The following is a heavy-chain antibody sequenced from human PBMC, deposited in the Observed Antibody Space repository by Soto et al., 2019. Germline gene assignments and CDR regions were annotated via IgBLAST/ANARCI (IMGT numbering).Heavy chain of an antibody. Sequence: QVQLVQSGAEVKKPGASVKVSCKASGYTFTNYGISWARQAPGQGLEWMGWISAYNCDTNYAQKLQGRVTMTTDTPTSTAYMELSSLRADEPAVYYCATYHLSSYIYGVDVWGQGATVTVSS. J-gene: IGHJ6*02. V-gene: IGHV1-18*01. CDR3: ATYHLSSYIYGVDV. D-gene: IGHD2-15*01. CDR2: ISAYNCDT. CDR1: GYTFTNYG.